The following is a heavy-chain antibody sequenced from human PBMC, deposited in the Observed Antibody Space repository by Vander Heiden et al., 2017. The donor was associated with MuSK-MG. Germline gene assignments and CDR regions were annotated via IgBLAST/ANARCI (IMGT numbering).Heavy chain of an antibody. CDR3: ARDPMGIATRFFDY. CDR2: ISYEGSNE. V-gene: IGHV3-30-3*01. J-gene: IGHJ4*02. CDR1: AFTFRSYA. D-gene: IGHD6-13*01. Sequence: QVQLVAPGGGVVQPGRSLRLSCAAPAFTFRSYAMHWVRQAPGKGLEWVTVISYEGSNEYYADSVKGRFTISRDNSKNTLYLQMNSLRAEDTAVYYCARDPMGIATRFFDYWGQGTLVTVSS.